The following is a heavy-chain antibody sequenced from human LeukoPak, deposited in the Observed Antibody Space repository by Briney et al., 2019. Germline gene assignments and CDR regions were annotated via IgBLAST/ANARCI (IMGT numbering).Heavy chain of an antibody. J-gene: IGHJ4*02. CDR3: AKSRSGWYYSDF. CDR2: ITSTGTTR. V-gene: IGHV3-11*01. Sequence: PGGSLRLSCTVSGFTLTDHYMSWFRQSPGRGLEWISWITSTGTTRDYADSVKGRFTISRDNSKNTLYLQMNGLRAEDTAVYYCAKSRSGWYYSDFWGQGTLVTASS. CDR1: GFTLTDHY. D-gene: IGHD6-19*01.